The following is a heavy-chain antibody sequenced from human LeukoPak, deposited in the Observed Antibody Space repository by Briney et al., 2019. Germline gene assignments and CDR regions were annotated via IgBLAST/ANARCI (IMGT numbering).Heavy chain of an antibody. CDR2: IYTSGST. V-gene: IGHV4-61*02. CDR1: GGSISSGSYY. CDR3: ARDGSGWYGGYYYYMDV. J-gene: IGHJ6*03. D-gene: IGHD6-19*01. Sequence: TLSLTCTVSGGSISSGSYYWSWIRQPAVKGLEWIGRIYTSGSTNYNPSLKSRVTISVDTSKNQFSLKLSSVTAADTAVYYCARDGSGWYGGYYYYMDVWGKGTTVTISS.